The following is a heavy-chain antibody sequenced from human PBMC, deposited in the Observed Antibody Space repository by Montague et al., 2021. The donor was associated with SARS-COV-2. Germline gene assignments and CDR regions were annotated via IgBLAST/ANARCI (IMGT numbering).Heavy chain of an antibody. CDR1: GGSISSYY. CDR2: IYYRGST. V-gene: IGHV4-59*13. Sequence: SETLSLTCTVSGGSISSYYWSWIRQPPGKGLEWIGDIYYRGSTNXXPSLKSPVTISVDTSKNQFSLKLSSVTAADTAVYYCARGDVEMATIKSGGPFYHFDYWGQGTLVTVSS. J-gene: IGHJ4*02. D-gene: IGHD5-24*01. CDR3: ARGDVEMATIKSGGPFYHFDY.